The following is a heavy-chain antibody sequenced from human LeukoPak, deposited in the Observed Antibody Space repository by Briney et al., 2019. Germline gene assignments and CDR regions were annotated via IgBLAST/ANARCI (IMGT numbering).Heavy chain of an antibody. CDR3: ARPPYGSSWYKGPNDAFDI. CDR2: IYYSGST. V-gene: IGHV4-59*08. Sequence: SETLSLTCTVSGGSISSYYWSWIRQPPGKGLEWIGYIYYSGSTNYNPSLKSRVTISVDTSKNQFSLKLSSVTAADTAVYYCARPPYGSSWYKGPNDAFDIWGQGTMVSVSS. D-gene: IGHD6-13*01. J-gene: IGHJ3*02. CDR1: GGSISSYY.